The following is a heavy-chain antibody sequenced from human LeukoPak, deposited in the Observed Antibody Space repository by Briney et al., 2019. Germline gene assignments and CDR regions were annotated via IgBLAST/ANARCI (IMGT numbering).Heavy chain of an antibody. CDR1: GFTLSSNY. V-gene: IGHV3-53*01. J-gene: IGHJ4*02. D-gene: IGHD3-22*01. Sequence: GGSLRLSCAASGFTLSSNYMSWVRQAPGKGVEWGSVIYSGGSTYYADSVTGRFTISRDNSKNTLYLQMNSLRAEDTAVYYCAREASYYDSSRDYWGQGTLVTVSS. CDR3: AREASYYDSSRDY. CDR2: IYSGGST.